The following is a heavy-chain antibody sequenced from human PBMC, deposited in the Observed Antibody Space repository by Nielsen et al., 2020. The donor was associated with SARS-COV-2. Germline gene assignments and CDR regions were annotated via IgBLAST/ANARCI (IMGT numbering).Heavy chain of an antibody. J-gene: IGHJ4*02. V-gene: IGHV3-13*04. D-gene: IGHD4-23*01. Sequence: GESLKISCAASGFTFSNYDMHWVRQGAGKGLEWVSSIDSSGNTYYADSVKGRFTISRENAKNSFYLQLSSLKTEDTAVYYCSSPTVAYWGQGTLVTVSS. CDR2: IDSSGNT. CDR3: SSPTVAY. CDR1: GFTFSNYD.